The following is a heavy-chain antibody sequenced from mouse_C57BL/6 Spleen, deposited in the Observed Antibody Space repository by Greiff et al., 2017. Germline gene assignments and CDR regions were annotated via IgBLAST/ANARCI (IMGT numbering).Heavy chain of an antibody. D-gene: IGHD2-4*01. Sequence: QVQLQQPGAELVKPGASVKLSCKASGYTFTSYWMQWVKQRPGQGLEWIGQIDPSDSDTNYNQKFKDKATLTVDKSSSTAYMQLSSLTSEDSAVYYCARGDYDDRLAYWGQGTSVTVSA. V-gene: IGHV1-50*01. CDR1: GYTFTSYW. CDR3: ARGDYDDRLAY. J-gene: IGHJ3*01. CDR2: IDPSDSDT.